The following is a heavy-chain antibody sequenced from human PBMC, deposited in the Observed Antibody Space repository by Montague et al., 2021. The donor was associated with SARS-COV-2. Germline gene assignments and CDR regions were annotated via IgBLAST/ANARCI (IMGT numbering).Heavy chain of an antibody. CDR3: ARHRNYGDHSLDNWFHP. J-gene: IGHJ5*02. CDR1: GDPTSCPNCY. V-gene: IGHV4-39*01. Sequence: SETLSLTCTVSGDPTSCPNCYWGWIRQAPGKGSDWIGTIYNSGTTXYNPSLKSRLTISIDTSKNQFSLKLTSVTAADTAVYYCARHRNYGDHSLDNWFHPWGQGTLVTVSS. D-gene: IGHD4-17*01. CDR2: IYNSGTT.